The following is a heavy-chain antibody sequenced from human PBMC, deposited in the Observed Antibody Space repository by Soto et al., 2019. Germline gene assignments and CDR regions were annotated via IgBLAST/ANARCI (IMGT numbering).Heavy chain of an antibody. J-gene: IGHJ6*02. CDR1: GGSISSGGYY. V-gene: IGHV4-31*03. D-gene: IGHD2-21*01. CDR3: AREGLIPPGYYYGMDV. Sequence: QVQLQESGPGLVKPSQTLSLTCTVSGGSISSGGYYWSWIRQHPGKGLEWIGYIYYSGSTYYNPSLKSRVTISVDTSKNQFSLKLSSVTAADTAVYYCAREGLIPPGYYYGMDVWGQGTTVTVSS. CDR2: IYYSGST.